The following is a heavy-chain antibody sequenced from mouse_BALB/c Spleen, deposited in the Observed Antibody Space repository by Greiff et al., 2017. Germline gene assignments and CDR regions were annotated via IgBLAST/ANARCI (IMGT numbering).Heavy chain of an antibody. Sequence: DVKLVESGGGLVKPGGSLKLSCAASGFTFSSYAMSWVRQTPEKRLEWVASISSGGSTYYPDSVKGRFTLSRDHARNILYLQMSSLRSEDTAMYDCARGGIATGYARDDWGQGTSVTVSS. CDR2: ISSGGST. CDR1: GFTFSSYA. CDR3: ARGGIATGYARDD. J-gene: IGHJ4*01. V-gene: IGHV5-6-5*01.